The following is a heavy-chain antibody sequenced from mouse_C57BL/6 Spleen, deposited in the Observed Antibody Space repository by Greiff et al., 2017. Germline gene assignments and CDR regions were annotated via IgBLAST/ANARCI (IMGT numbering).Heavy chain of an antibody. Sequence: QVQLQQSGAELVRPGASVKLSCKASGYTFTDYYINWVKQRPGQGLEWIARIYPGSGNTYYNEKFKGKATLTAEKSSSTAYMQLSSLTSEDSAVYFCAREGYYGSSWGAMDYWGQGTSVTVSS. CDR3: AREGYYGSSWGAMDY. CDR1: GYTFTDYY. V-gene: IGHV1-76*01. D-gene: IGHD1-1*01. J-gene: IGHJ4*01. CDR2: IYPGSGNT.